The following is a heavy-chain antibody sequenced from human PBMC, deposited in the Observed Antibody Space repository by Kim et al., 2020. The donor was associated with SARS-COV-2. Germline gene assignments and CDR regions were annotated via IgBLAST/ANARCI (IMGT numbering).Heavy chain of an antibody. D-gene: IGHD2-15*01. V-gene: IGHV1-69*13. CDR3: ARSGYCSGGSCYDYYGMDL. CDR1: GCTFSGYS. CDR2: IIPIFGTA. J-gene: IGHJ6*01. Sequence: SVKVSCKASGCTFSGYSISWVRQAPGQGLEWMGGIIPIFGTANYAQKFQGRVTITADESTSTAYMELSSLRSEDTAVYYCARSGYCSGGSCYDYYGMDLWRQGPTV.